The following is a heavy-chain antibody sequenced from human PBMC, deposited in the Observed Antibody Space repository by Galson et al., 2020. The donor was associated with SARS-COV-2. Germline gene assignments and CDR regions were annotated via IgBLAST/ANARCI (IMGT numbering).Heavy chain of an antibody. Sequence: SETLSLTCAVSGDSISSGNWWSWVRQPPGEGLEWIGEIYHSGNTNYNPSLKSRVTISIDKSKNQFSLNLNSVTAADTAIYYCARSQYCGGGSCSTFAFWGQGTLVTVSS. CDR2: IYHSGNT. V-gene: IGHV4-4*02. CDR1: GDSISSGNW. J-gene: IGHJ5*01. CDR3: ARSQYCGGGSCSTFAF. D-gene: IGHD2-15*01.